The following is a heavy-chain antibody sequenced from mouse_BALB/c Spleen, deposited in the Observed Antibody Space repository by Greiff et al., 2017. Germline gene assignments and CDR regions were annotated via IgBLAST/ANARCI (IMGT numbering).Heavy chain of an antibody. J-gene: IGHJ4*01. V-gene: IGHV5-6-4*01. CDR1: GFTFSSYT. D-gene: IGHD1-1*01. Sequence: EVQGVESGGGLVKPGGSLKFSCAASGFTFSSYTMSWVRQTPEKRLEWVATISSGGSYTYYPDSVKGRFTISRDNAKNTLYLQMSSLKSEDTAMYYCTRDPDYYGSSYDDMDYWGQGTSVTVSS. CDR3: TRDPDYYGSSYDDMDY. CDR2: ISSGGSYT.